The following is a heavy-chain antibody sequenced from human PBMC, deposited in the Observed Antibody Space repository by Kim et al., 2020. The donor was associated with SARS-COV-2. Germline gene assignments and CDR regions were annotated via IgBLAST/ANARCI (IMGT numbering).Heavy chain of an antibody. CDR2: IWYDGSNK. CDR1: GFTFSSYG. CDR3: ARDSGEYSSSSYPDY. D-gene: IGHD6-6*01. V-gene: IGHV3-33*01. Sequence: GGSLRLSCAASGFTFSSYGMHWVRQAPGKGLEWVAVIWYDGSNKYYADSVKGRFTISRDNSKNTLYLQMNSLRAEDTAVYYCARDSGEYSSSSYPDYWGQGTLVTVSS. J-gene: IGHJ4*02.